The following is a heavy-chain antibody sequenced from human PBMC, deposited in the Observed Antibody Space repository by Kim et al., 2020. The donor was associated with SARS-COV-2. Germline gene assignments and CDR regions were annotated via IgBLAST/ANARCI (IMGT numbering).Heavy chain of an antibody. CDR3: ARDRRVVIIPSGMNYYSAMDV. Sequence: ASVKVSCKASGYTFTFYYIHWVRQAPGQGLEWMGWINLDSGGTNYAERFQGRVTMTRDTSISTAYMELSKLSDDDTAIYYCARDRRVVIIPSGMNYYSAMDVWGQGTTVIVSS. D-gene: IGHD2-15*01. V-gene: IGHV1-2*02. CDR2: INLDSGGT. CDR1: GYTFTFYY. J-gene: IGHJ6*02.